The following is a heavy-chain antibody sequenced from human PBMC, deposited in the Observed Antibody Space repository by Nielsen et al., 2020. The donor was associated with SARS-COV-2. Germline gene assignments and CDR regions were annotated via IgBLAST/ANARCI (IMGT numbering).Heavy chain of an antibody. CDR2: IGTAGDT. CDR3: ARLPHGYTYGRYYYHGLDV. CDR1: GFTFSSYD. V-gene: IGHV3-13*04. J-gene: IGHJ6*02. D-gene: IGHD5-18*01. Sequence: GGSLRLSCAASGFTFSSYDMHWVRQATGKGLEWVSAIGTAGDTYYPGSVKGRFTISRENAKNSFFLQMNSLRAGDTAVYYCARLPHGYTYGRYYYHGLDVWGQGTTVTVSS.